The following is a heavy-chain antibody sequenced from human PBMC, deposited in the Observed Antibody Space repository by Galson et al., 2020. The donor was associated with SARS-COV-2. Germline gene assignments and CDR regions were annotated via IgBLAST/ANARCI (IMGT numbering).Heavy chain of an antibody. D-gene: IGHD3-3*01. Sequence: TGGSLRLSCAASGFTFDDYAMHWVRQAPGKGLEWVSGISWNSGSIGYADSVKGRFTISRANAKTSLYLQMKSLRPESTALYYCAKDSVTYFGVGMSGVYYGMDVWGQGTTVTVSS. V-gene: IGHV3-9*01. CDR3: AKDSVTYFGVGMSGVYYGMDV. CDR2: ISWNSGSI. CDR1: GFTFDDYA. J-gene: IGHJ6*02.